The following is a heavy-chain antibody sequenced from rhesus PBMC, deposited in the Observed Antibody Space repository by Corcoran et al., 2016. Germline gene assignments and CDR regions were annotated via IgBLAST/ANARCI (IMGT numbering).Heavy chain of an antibody. D-gene: IGHD3-16*01. J-gene: IGHJ4*01. CDR1: GGSISGYYY. CDR2: IYGSGGSK. V-gene: IGHV4S14*01. CDR3: ASVPDSGSYYYFDY. Sequence: QVQLQESGPGLVKPSETLSLTCAVSGGSISGYYYWSWIRQPPGKGLEWIGSIYGSGGSKYLNPSLKSRVTLSVNMSKNQFSLKLSSVTAADTAVYYCASVPDSGSYYYFDYWGQGVLVTVSS.